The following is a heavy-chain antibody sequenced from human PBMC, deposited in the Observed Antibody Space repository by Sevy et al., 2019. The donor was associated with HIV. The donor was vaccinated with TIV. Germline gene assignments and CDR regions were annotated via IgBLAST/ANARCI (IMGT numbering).Heavy chain of an antibody. CDR3: ARGFDGWDTSPGGLDV. CDR2: MNPNNGNK. V-gene: IGHV1-8*01. D-gene: IGHD1-26*01. Sequence: ASVKVSCRASGSTFTTYDINWVRQATGQGLEWMGWMNPNNGNKGYAQKFQDRLTLTRDTSISTAYLELSSLRSDDTALYFCARGFDGWDTSPGGLDVWGQGTTVTVSS. CDR1: GSTFTTYD. J-gene: IGHJ6*02.